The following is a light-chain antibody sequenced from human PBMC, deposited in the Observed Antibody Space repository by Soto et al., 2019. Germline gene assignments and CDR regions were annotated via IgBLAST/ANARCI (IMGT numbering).Light chain of an antibody. CDR3: SSYTSSSTPL. Sequence: QSALTQPASVSGSPGQSITISCTGTSSDVGGYNYVSWYQQHPGKAPKLMIYDVSNRPSGVSNRFSDSKSGNTASLTISGLQAEDVADYYCSSYTSSSTPLFGGGTKVTVL. V-gene: IGLV2-14*01. CDR1: SSDVGGYNY. J-gene: IGLJ2*01. CDR2: DVS.